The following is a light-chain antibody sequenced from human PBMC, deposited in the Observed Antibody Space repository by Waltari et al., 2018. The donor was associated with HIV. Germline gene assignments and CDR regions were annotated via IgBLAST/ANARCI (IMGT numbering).Light chain of an antibody. CDR3: AAWDDSLNGYV. V-gene: IGLV1-36*01. Sequence: QSVLTQPPSVSEAPRQRVTISCSGSSSNIGNNAVNWYQQVPGKAPKLLIYFDDLLSSGVADRCSGSKSGTSASLAIRGLQAEDEADYYCAAWDDSLNGYVFGSGTKVTVL. J-gene: IGLJ1*01. CDR1: SSNIGNNA. CDR2: FDD.